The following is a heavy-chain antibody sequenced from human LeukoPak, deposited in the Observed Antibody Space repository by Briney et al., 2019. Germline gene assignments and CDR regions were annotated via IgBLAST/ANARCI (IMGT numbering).Heavy chain of an antibody. CDR1: GGSISSSSYY. Sequence: TLSLTCTVSGGSISSSSYYWGWIRHPPGKPLDGLARIVWDDDKYYSTSLKSRLTISKDTSKNQVVLTMTNMDPVDTATYYCARIYCSGGSCYSGPYYFDYWGQGTLVTVSS. CDR3: ARIYCSGGSCYSGPYYFDY. D-gene: IGHD2-15*01. CDR2: IVWDDDK. V-gene: IGHV2-70*11. J-gene: IGHJ4*02.